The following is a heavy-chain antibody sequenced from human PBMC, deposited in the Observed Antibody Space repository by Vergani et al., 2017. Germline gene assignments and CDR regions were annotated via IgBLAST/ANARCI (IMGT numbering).Heavy chain of an antibody. CDR3: ARVGSSDYYYYYYMDV. D-gene: IGHD6-6*01. J-gene: IGHJ6*03. V-gene: IGHV1-18*01. Sequence: QVQLVQSGAEVKKPGSSVKVSCKASGGTFSSYAISWVRQAPGQGLEWMGGISAYNGNTNYAQKLQGRVTMTTDTSTSTAYMELRSLRSDDTAVYYCARVGSSDYYYYYYMDVWGKGTTVTVSS. CDR1: GGTFSSYA. CDR2: ISAYNGNT.